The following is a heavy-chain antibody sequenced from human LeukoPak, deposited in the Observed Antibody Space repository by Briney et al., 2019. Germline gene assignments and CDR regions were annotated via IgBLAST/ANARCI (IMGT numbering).Heavy chain of an antibody. D-gene: IGHD3-9*01. J-gene: IGHJ4*02. Sequence: PSETLSLTCTVSGGSISSYYWSWLRQSAGKGLEWIGRIYTSGSTNYNPSLKSRVTISVDTSKNQFSLKLSSVTAADTAVYYCARGQGWLSPFDYWGQGTQVTVSS. V-gene: IGHV4-4*07. CDR2: IYTSGST. CDR1: GGSISSYY. CDR3: ARGQGWLSPFDY.